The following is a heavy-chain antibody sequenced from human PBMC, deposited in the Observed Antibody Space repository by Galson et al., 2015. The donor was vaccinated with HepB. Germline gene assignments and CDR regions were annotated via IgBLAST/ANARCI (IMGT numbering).Heavy chain of an antibody. J-gene: IGHJ5*02. V-gene: IGHV4-34*01. CDR2: INHSGTT. D-gene: IGHD2-2*01. Sequence: LSLTCAVYGGSFSGYYWTWIRQPPGKGLEWIGEINHSGTTNYNPSLKSRVTISVDTSKKQFSLKLSSVTAADTAVYYCARGASTPYCSSTSCYVSFDPWGQGTLVSVSS. CDR1: GGSFSGYY. CDR3: ARGASTPYCSSTSCYVSFDP.